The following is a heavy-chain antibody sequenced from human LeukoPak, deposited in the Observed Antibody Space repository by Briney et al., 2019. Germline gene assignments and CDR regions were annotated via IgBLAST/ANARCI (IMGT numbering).Heavy chain of an antibody. Sequence: PGRSLRLSCAASGFTFDDYAMHWVRQAPGKGLERVSGISWNSGSIGYADSVKGRFTISRDNAKNSLYLQMNSLRAEDTAVYYCAFWRVTAFDYWGQGTLVTVSS. V-gene: IGHV3-9*01. D-gene: IGHD2-21*02. CDR3: AFWRVTAFDY. CDR2: ISWNSGSI. J-gene: IGHJ4*02. CDR1: GFTFDDYA.